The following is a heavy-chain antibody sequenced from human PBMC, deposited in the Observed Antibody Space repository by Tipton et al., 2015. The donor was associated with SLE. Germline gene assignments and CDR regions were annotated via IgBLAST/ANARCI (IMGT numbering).Heavy chain of an antibody. CDR2: IDFSGST. CDR3: ARHRDSAMVGLDY. D-gene: IGHD5-18*01. Sequence: TLSLTCDVSGGSIYTSSYYWGWIRQPPGKGLEWIGTIDFSGSTYYNPSLESRVTISLDTPNNQFSLGLTSVSATDTAVYYCARHRDSAMVGLDYWGQGIPVTVSS. CDR1: GGSIYTSSYY. J-gene: IGHJ4*02. V-gene: IGHV4-39*01.